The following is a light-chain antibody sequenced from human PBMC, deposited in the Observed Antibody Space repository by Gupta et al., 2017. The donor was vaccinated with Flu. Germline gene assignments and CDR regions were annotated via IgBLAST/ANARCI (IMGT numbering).Light chain of an antibody. CDR2: DVS. CDR3: CSYEGSYTWV. Sequence: QSALTQPRSVSVSPGQSVTISCTGTSSDVGGYNYVSWYQQHPGKAPKLMSYDVSKRPSGVPDRFSGSKSGNTAYLTSSGLQAEDEADYYCCSYEGSYTWVFGGGTKLTVL. CDR1: SSDVGGYNY. V-gene: IGLV2-11*01. J-gene: IGLJ3*02.